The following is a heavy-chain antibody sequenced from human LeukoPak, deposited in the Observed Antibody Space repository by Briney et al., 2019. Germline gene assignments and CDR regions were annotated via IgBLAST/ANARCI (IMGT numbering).Heavy chain of an antibody. D-gene: IGHD1-26*01. V-gene: IGHV4-39*01. CDR2: IYYSGST. CDR1: GGSISSSSYY. Sequence: SETLSLTCTVSGGSISSSSYYWGWIRQPPGKGLEWIGSIYYSGSTYYNPSLKSRVTISVDTSKNQFSLKLSSVTAADTAVYYCARYVSGIVGATGRIDYWGQGTLVTVSS. J-gene: IGHJ4*02. CDR3: ARYVSGIVGATGRIDY.